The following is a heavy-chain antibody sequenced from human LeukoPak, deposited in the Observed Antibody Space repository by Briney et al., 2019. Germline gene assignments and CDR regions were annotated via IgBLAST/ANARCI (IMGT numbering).Heavy chain of an antibody. J-gene: IGHJ4*02. Sequence: PGGSLRLSCAASGFTFSSYWMSWVRQAPGKGLEWVANIKQDGSEKYYVDSVKGRFTISRDNAKNSLYLQMNSLRAEDTAVYYCARPSGIAAAGRWGYWGQGTLVTVSS. CDR1: GFTFSSYW. V-gene: IGHV3-7*01. CDR2: IKQDGSEK. CDR3: ARPSGIAAAGRWGY. D-gene: IGHD6-13*01.